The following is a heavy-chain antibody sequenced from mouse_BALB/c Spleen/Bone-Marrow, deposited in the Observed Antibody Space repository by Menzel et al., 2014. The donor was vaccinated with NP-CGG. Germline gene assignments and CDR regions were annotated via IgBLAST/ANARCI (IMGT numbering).Heavy chain of an antibody. CDR2: IYAGDGDT. J-gene: IGHJ2*01. V-gene: IGHV1-80*01. CDR3: ARGGISVDY. CDR1: GYVFSTYW. Sequence: VQLVESGAELVRPGSSVKISCESSGYVFSTYWINWVKQRPGQGLEWIGQIYAGDGDTDYNGKFKDKATLTADKSSNTAYMQLSSLTSEDSAVYFCARGGISVDYWGQGTTLTVSS.